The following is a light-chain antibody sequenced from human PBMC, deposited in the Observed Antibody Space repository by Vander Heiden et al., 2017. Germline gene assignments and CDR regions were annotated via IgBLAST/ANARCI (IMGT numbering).Light chain of an antibody. CDR1: QSVSSN. J-gene: IGKJ2*01. V-gene: IGKV3-15*01. CDR3: QQYNNWLMYT. Sequence: EIVMTPSPATLSVSPGERATLPCRASQSVSSNLAWYQQKPGQAPRLLIYGASTRATGIPARFSGSGSGTEFTLTISSLQSEDFAVYYCQQYNNWLMYTFGQGTKLEIK. CDR2: GAS.